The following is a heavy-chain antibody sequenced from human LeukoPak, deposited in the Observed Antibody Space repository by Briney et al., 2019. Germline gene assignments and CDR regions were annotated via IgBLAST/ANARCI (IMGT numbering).Heavy chain of an antibody. J-gene: IGHJ6*03. D-gene: IGHD6-13*01. CDR1: GFTFSSYA. V-gene: IGHV3-23*01. CDR2: ISGSGGST. CDR3: AKAGGYLNYYYYYMDV. Sequence: GGSLRLSCASGFTFSSYAMSWVRQAPGKGLEWVSAISGSGGSTYYADSVKGRFTISRDNSKNTLYLQMNSLRAEDTAVYYCAKAGGYLNYYYYYMDVWGKGTTVTVSS.